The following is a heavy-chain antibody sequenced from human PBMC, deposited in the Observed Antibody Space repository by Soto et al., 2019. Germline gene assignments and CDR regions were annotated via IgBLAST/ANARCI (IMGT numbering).Heavy chain of an antibody. CDR3: AIRMVRGVIAAFDI. D-gene: IGHD3-10*01. J-gene: IGHJ3*02. V-gene: IGHV3-30-3*01. Sequence: GGSLRLSCAASGFTFSSYAMHWVRQAPGKGLEWVAVISYDGSNKYYADSVKGRFTSSRDNSKNTMYLQKNSLRAEDTAVYYWAIRMVRGVIAAFDIWGQGTMVTVSS. CDR2: ISYDGSNK. CDR1: GFTFSSYA.